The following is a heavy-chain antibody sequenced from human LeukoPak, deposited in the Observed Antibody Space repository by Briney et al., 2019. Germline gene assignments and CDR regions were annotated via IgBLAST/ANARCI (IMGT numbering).Heavy chain of an antibody. Sequence: PGGSLRLSCAASGFMVKNYWMNWVRLPPGQGPEWVGTIKEDGTEKYYVDSVKGRFTISRDNTKNSLSLQMRSLRAEDTAVYYCATGGSGSSWGQGTLVTVSS. CDR3: ATGGSGSS. CDR1: GFMVKNYW. D-gene: IGHD3-10*01. V-gene: IGHV3-7*04. CDR2: IKEDGTEK. J-gene: IGHJ5*02.